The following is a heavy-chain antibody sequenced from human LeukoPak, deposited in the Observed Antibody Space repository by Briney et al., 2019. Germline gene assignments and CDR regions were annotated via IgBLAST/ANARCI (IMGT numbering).Heavy chain of an antibody. CDR3: ARDTTPGYXSSGFLH. V-gene: IGHV3-21*01. Sequence: GGSLRLSCAASGFDFSSFSINWVRQAPGKGLEWVSSISSSGSYIYYADSVKGRFTISRDNAKNSLSLQMNSLRAEDTAVYYCARDTTPGYXSSGFLHWGQGTLVTVSS. J-gene: IGHJ4*02. CDR1: GFDFSSFS. D-gene: IGHD3-22*01. CDR2: ISSSGSYI.